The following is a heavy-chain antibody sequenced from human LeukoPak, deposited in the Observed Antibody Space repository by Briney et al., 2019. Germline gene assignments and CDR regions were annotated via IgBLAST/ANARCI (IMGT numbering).Heavy chain of an antibody. J-gene: IGHJ5*02. Sequence: SETLSLTCTVSGGSLSTYYWSWIRQPAGKGLEWIGRIYSSGATNYNPSLKSRVTMSVDTSKNQLSLKLSSVTAADTAVYYCARCSGNGYDYSWLDPWGQGTLVTVSS. CDR1: GGSLSTYY. D-gene: IGHD5-12*01. CDR3: ARCSGNGYDYSWLDP. CDR2: IYSSGAT. V-gene: IGHV4-4*07.